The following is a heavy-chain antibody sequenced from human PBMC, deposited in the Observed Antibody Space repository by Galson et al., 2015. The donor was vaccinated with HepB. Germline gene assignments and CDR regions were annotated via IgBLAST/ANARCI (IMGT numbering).Heavy chain of an antibody. CDR1: GFTFSSYA. CDR2: ISYDGSNK. Sequence: SLRLSCAASGFTFSSYAMHWVRQAPGKGLEWVAVISYDGSNKYYADSVKGRFTISRDNSKNTLYLQMNSLRAEDTAVYYCARDGRDGYKYRSESGYVDYWGQGTLVTVSS. D-gene: IGHD5-24*01. V-gene: IGHV3-30-3*01. J-gene: IGHJ4*02. CDR3: ARDGRDGYKYRSESGYVDY.